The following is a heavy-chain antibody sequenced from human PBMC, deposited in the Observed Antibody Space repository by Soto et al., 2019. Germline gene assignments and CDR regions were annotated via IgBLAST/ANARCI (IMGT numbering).Heavy chain of an antibody. V-gene: IGHV5-51*01. J-gene: IGHJ5*02. CDR1: GYRFTSYW. D-gene: IGHD3-22*01. CDR2: IFPSDSDT. Sequence: GESLKISCRTSGYRFTSYWIAWVRQMPGKGLEWMGIIFPSDSDTRYSPSFQGQVTISADGSTSTVFLQWASLRASDTAVYFCARKDKSGYFNWFDPWGQGTLVTVSS. CDR3: ARKDKSGYFNWFDP.